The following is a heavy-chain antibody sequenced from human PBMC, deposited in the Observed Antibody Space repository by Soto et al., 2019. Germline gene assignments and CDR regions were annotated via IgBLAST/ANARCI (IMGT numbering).Heavy chain of an antibody. Sequence: GGFLRLSCAASGFTVSSNYMSWVRQAPGKGLEWVSVIYSGGSTYYADSVKGRFTISRDNSKNTLYLQMNSLRAEDTAVYYCAREGLSSYSNYDGGYYYGMDVWGQGTTVTVSS. CDR2: IYSGGST. CDR1: GFTVSSNY. V-gene: IGHV3-53*01. D-gene: IGHD4-4*01. J-gene: IGHJ6*02. CDR3: AREGLSSYSNYDGGYYYGMDV.